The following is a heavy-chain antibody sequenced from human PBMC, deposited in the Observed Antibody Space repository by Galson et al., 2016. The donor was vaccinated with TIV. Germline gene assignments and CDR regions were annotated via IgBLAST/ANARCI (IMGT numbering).Heavy chain of an antibody. CDR1: GFSLSTPGMC. D-gene: IGHD6-19*01. CDR2: IDWEDDK. V-gene: IGHV2-70*11. J-gene: IGHJ4*02. Sequence: PALVKPPRTLTLTCSFSGFSLSTPGMCVSWIRQPPGKALEWLARIDWEDDKYYSTSLKTRLTISKDTSKNQVVLKVTNLDPVDTATYYGARSSYWSLETWGQGTLVTVSS. CDR3: ARSSYWSLET.